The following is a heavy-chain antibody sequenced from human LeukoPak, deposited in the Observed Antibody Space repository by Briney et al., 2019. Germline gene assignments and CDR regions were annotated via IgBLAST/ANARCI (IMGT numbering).Heavy chain of an antibody. D-gene: IGHD3-9*01. J-gene: IGHJ6*02. CDR2: INAGNGNT. V-gene: IGHV1-3*01. Sequence: ASVKVSCKASGYTFTSYAMHWVRQAPGQRLEWMGWINAGNGNTKYSQKFQGRVTITRDTSASTAYMELSSLRSEDTAVYYCAVGLIRDFDWLLEYYGMDVWGQGTTVTVSS. CDR3: AVGLIRDFDWLLEYYGMDV. CDR1: GYTFTSYA.